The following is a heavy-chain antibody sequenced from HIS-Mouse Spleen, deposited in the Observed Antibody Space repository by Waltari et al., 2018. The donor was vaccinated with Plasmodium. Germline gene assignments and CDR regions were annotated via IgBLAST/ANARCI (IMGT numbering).Heavy chain of an antibody. CDR1: GYTFTGHY. J-gene: IGHJ1*01. V-gene: IGHV1-2*02. CDR3: ARVLGYKAAAGTFVEYFQH. CDR2: LNPNSGGT. D-gene: IGHD6-13*01. Sequence: QVQLVQSGAEVKKPGASVKVSCKASGYTFTGHYMHWVRQAPGQGLEWMGWLNPNSGGTNYAQKCQGRVTMTRDTSSSTAYMELSRLRSDDTAVYYCARVLGYKAAAGTFVEYFQHWGPGTLVTVSS.